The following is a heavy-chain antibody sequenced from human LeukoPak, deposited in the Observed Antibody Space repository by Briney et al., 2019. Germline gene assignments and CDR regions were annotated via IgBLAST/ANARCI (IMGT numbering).Heavy chain of an antibody. CDR3: AREAWVMVRGEGVRYMDV. CDR2: INHSGST. CDR1: GGSFSGYY. Sequence: SETLSLTCAVYGGSFSGYYWSWIRQPPGKGLEWIGEINHSGSTNYNPSLKSRVTISVDTSKNQFSLKLSSVTAADTAVYYCAREAWVMVRGEGVRYMDVWGKGTTVTVSS. J-gene: IGHJ6*03. V-gene: IGHV4-34*01. D-gene: IGHD3-10*01.